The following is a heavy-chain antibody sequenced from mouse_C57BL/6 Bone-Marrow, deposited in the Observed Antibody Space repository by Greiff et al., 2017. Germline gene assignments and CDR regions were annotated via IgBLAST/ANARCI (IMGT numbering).Heavy chain of an antibody. V-gene: IGHV5-6*02. CDR2: ISSGGSYT. CDR1: GFTFSSYG. Sequence: EVKLVESGGDLVKPGGSLKLSCAASGFTFSSYGMSWVRQTPDKRLEWVATISSGGSYTYYPDSVQGRFTISRDNAKNTLYLQMSSLKSEDTAMYYCARRYYYGSSLGYFDVWGTGTTVTVSS. D-gene: IGHD1-1*01. J-gene: IGHJ1*03. CDR3: ARRYYYGSSLGYFDV.